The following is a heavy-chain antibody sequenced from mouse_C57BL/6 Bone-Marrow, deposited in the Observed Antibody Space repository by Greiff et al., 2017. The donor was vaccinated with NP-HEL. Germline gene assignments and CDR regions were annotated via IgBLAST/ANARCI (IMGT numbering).Heavy chain of an antibody. CDR3: ARRGYDDYGGYYFDY. CDR1: GYTFTTYP. CDR2: FHPYNDDT. D-gene: IGHD2-4*01. V-gene: IGHV1-47*01. J-gene: IGHJ2*01. Sequence: VKLVESGAELVKPGASVKMSCKASGYTFTTYPIEWMKQNHGKSLEWIGNFHPYNDDTKYNEKFKGKATLTVEKSSSTVYLELSRLTSDDSAVYYCARRGYDDYGGYYFDYWGQGTTLTVSS.